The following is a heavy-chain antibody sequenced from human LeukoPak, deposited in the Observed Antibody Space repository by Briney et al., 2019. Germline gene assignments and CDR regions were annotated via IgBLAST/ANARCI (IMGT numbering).Heavy chain of an antibody. V-gene: IGHV3-21*01. CDR1: GFTFSSYS. Sequence: PGGSLRLSCAASGFTFSSYSMNWVRQAPGKGLEWVSSISSSSSYTYYADSVKGRFTISRDNAKNSLYLQMNSLRAEDTAVYYCARDLAYYYDSSGPDYWGQGTLVTVSS. CDR2: ISSSSSYT. CDR3: ARDLAYYYDSSGPDY. J-gene: IGHJ4*02. D-gene: IGHD3-22*01.